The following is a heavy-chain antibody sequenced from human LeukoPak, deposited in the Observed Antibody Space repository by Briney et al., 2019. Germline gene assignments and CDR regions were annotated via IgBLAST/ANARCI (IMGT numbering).Heavy chain of an antibody. J-gene: IGHJ4*02. D-gene: IGHD5-18*01. Sequence: PGKSLRLSCAASGFTFSSYWMHWVRQAPGKGLVWVSRINNDGSSTTYADSVKGRFTISRDNAKNSLILQMNSLRAEDTAVYYCARWAGVTDYWGQGTLVTVSS. CDR1: GFTFSSYW. V-gene: IGHV3-74*01. CDR3: ARWAGVTDY. CDR2: INNDGSST.